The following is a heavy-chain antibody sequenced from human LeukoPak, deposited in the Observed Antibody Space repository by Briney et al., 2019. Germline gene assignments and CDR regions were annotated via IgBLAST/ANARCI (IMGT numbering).Heavy chain of an antibody. D-gene: IGHD5-24*01. CDR3: AKAPRGATLKGDYYYYGMDV. CDR1: GFTFDDYA. Sequence: PGGSLRLSCAASGFTFDDYAMHWVRQAPGKGLEWVSLISGDGGSTYYADSVKGRFTISRDNSKNSLYLQMNSLRTEDTALYYCAKAPRGATLKGDYYYYGMDVWGQGTTVTVSS. CDR2: ISGDGGST. J-gene: IGHJ6*02. V-gene: IGHV3-43*02.